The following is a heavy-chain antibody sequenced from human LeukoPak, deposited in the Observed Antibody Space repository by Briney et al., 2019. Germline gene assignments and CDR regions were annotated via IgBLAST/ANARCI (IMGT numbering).Heavy chain of an antibody. CDR1: GFTFSDYY. V-gene: IGHV3-11*01. Sequence: GGSLRLSCAASGFTFSDYYMSLIRQAPGKGLEWVSYISSRGSTIYYADSVKGRFTISRDNAKNSLYLQMNSLRAEDTAVYYCARGAKIYDSSGYGYWGQGTLVTVSS. CDR2: ISSRGSTI. CDR3: ARGAKIYDSSGYGY. D-gene: IGHD3-22*01. J-gene: IGHJ4*02.